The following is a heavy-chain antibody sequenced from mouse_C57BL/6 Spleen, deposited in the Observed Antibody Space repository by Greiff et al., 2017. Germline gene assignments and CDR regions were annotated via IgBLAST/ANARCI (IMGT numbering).Heavy chain of an antibody. CDR2: IYPGSGST. D-gene: IGHD4-1*01. J-gene: IGHJ3*01. CDR1: GYTFTSYW. Sequence: VQLQQSGAELVKPGASVKMSCKASGYTFTSYWITWVKQRPGQGLEWIGDIYPGSGSTNCNEKFKSKATLAVDTSSSTAYMQLRSLTSEASAVYYCARGLGRGDWFAYWGQGTLVTVSA. CDR3: ARGLGRGDWFAY. V-gene: IGHV1-55*01.